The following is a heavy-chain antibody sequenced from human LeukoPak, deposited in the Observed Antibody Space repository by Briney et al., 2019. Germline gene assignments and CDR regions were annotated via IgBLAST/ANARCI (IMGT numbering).Heavy chain of an antibody. V-gene: IGHV4-38-2*02. D-gene: IGHD6-13*01. Sequence: SETLSLTCTVSGYSISSGYYWGWIRQPPGKGLEWIGSIYHSGSTYYNPSLKSRVTISVDTSKNQFSLKLSSVTAADTAVYYCARVGAAAGTFDYWGQGTLVTVSS. J-gene: IGHJ4*02. CDR2: IYHSGST. CDR1: GYSISSGYY. CDR3: ARVGAAAGTFDY.